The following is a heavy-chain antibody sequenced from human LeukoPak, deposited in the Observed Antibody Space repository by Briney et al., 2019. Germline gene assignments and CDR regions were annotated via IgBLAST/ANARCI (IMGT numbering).Heavy chain of an antibody. Sequence: GGSLRLSCAASGFTFSSYAMHWVRQAPGKGLEWVAVISYDGSNKYYADSVKGRFTISRDNSKNTLYLQMNSLRAEDTAVYYCARVSYCTNGVCYPDYYYGMDVWGQGTTVTVPS. V-gene: IGHV3-30-3*01. D-gene: IGHD2-8*01. J-gene: IGHJ6*02. CDR1: GFTFSSYA. CDR2: ISYDGSNK. CDR3: ARVSYCTNGVCYPDYYYGMDV.